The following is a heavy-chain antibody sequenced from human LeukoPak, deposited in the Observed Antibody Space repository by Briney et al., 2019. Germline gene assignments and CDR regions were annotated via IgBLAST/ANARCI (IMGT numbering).Heavy chain of an antibody. CDR2: IYSSGST. D-gene: IGHD7-27*01. Sequence: SETLPLTCTVSGGSISSYYWSWIRQPPGRGLEWIGYIYSSGSTNYNPSLKSRVSISVDTSKNQFSLRLSSVTAADTAVYYCARHSSITGGRLSGYWLDPWGQGTLVTVSS. J-gene: IGHJ5*02. V-gene: IGHV4-59*01. CDR1: GGSISSYY. CDR3: ARHSSITGGRLSGYWLDP.